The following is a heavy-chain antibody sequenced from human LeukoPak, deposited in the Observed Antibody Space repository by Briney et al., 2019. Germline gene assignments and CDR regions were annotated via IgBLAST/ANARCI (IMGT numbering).Heavy chain of an antibody. J-gene: IGHJ6*03. CDR3: ARVATIFGVVNYYMDV. V-gene: IGHV3-11*04. CDR1: GFTFSDYY. CDR2: ISSSGSTI. D-gene: IGHD3-3*01. Sequence: GGSLGLSCAASGFTFSDYYMSWIRQAPGKGLEWVSYISSSGSTIYYADSVKGRFTISRDNAKNSLYLQMNSLRAEDTAVYYCARVATIFGVVNYYMDVWGKGTTVTVSS.